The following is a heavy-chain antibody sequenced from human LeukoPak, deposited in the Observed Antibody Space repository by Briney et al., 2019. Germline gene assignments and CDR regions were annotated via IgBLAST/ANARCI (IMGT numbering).Heavy chain of an antibody. Sequence: GASVKVSCKASGYTFTSYYMHWERQAPGQGLEWMGIINPSGGSTGYAQKFQGRITMTRDTSTSTVYMELSSLRSEDTAVYHCARELSGSYPFDYWGQGTLVTVSS. CDR1: GYTFTSYY. CDR2: INPSGGST. D-gene: IGHD1-26*01. CDR3: ARELSGSYPFDY. J-gene: IGHJ4*02. V-gene: IGHV1-46*01.